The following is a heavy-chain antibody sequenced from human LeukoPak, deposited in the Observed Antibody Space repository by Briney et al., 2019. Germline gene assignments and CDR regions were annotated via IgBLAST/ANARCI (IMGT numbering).Heavy chain of an antibody. CDR3: ATYWNYGY. D-gene: IGHD1-7*01. Sequence: PGGSLRLSCAASVFTFSSYSMNWVRQAPGQGLEWVSYISSSSTIYYTDSVKGRFTISRDNAKNSLYLQMNSLRAEDTAVYYCATYWNYGYWGQGTLVTVSS. J-gene: IGHJ4*02. CDR1: VFTFSSYS. CDR2: ISSSSTI. V-gene: IGHV3-48*01.